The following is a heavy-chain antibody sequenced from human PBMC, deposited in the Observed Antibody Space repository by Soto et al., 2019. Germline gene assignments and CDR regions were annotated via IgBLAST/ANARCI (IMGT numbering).Heavy chain of an antibody. CDR3: ASSRAVACNPPLYYYYRDV. J-gene: IGHJ6*03. CDR1: GGTFSSYT. CDR2: IIPILGIA. V-gene: IGHV1-69*02. D-gene: IGHD6-19*01. Sequence: QVQLVQSGAEVKKPGSSVKVSCKASGGTFSSYTISWVRQAPGQGLEWMGRIIPILGIANYAQKFQGRVTITADKSTSTAYMELSSLRSEDTAVYYCASSRAVACNPPLYYYYRDVWGKGTTVTVSS.